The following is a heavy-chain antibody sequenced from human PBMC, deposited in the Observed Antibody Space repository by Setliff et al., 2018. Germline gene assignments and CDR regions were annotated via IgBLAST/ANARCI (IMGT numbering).Heavy chain of an antibody. J-gene: IGHJ5*02. CDR1: GYSISSGYY. CDR3: ARRNGEKLDP. Sequence: SETLSLPCAVSGYSISSGYYWGWIRQPPGKGLEWIGSIYHSGSTYYNPSLKSRVTISVDTSKNQFSLKLSSVTAADTAVYYCARRNGEKLDPWGQGTLVTVSS. CDR2: IYHSGST. V-gene: IGHV4-38-2*01.